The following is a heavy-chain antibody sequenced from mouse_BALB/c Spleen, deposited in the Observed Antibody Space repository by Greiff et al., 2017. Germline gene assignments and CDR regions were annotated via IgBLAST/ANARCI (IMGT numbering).Heavy chain of an antibody. Sequence: EVQLQQSGAELVKPGASVKLSCTASGFNIKDTSMHWVKQRPEQGLEWIGRIDPANGNTKYDPKFQGKATITADTSSNTAYLQLSSLTSEDTAVYYCASTGRTHYFDYWGQGTTLTVSA. D-gene: IGHD1-1*01. CDR2: IDPANGNT. J-gene: IGHJ2*01. CDR1: GFNIKDTS. V-gene: IGHV14-3*02. CDR3: ASTGRTHYFDY.